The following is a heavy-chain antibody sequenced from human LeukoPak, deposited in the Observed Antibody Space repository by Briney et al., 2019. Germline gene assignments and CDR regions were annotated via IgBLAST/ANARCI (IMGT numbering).Heavy chain of an antibody. CDR1: GFTFSSYS. V-gene: IGHV3-21*01. D-gene: IGHD3-10*01. CDR2: ISSSSSYI. J-gene: IGHJ3*02. CDR3: ARESGDAFDI. Sequence: PGGSLRLACAASGFTFSSYSMNWVRQAPGKGLEWVSSISSSSSYIYYADSVKGRFTISRDNAKNSLYLQMNSLRAEDTAVYYCARESGDAFDIWGQGTMVTVSS.